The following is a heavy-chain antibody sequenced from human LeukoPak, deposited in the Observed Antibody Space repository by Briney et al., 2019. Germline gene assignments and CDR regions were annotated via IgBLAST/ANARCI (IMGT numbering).Heavy chain of an antibody. V-gene: IGHV3-53*01. CDR2: IYSGGTT. CDR1: GFTFSSYW. Sequence: TGGSLRLSCAASGFTFSSYWMNWVRQAPGKGLEWVSVIYSGGTTYYADSVKGRFTISRDNSKSTLYLQMNSLRAEGTAVYYCASARYYYYGMDVWGQGTTVTVSS. CDR3: ASARYYYYGMDV. J-gene: IGHJ6*02.